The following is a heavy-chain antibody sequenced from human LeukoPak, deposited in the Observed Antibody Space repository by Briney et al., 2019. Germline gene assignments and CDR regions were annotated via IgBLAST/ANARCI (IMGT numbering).Heavy chain of an antibody. V-gene: IGHV1-2*02. CDR3: APKRNSRNWYFDL. D-gene: IGHD2/OR15-2a*01. J-gene: IGHJ2*01. CDR2: INPNSGGT. CDR1: GYTFTGYY. Sequence: GASVKVSCKASGYTFTGYYMHWVRQAPGQGLEWMGWINPNSGGTNYAQKFQGRVTMTRDTSISTAYMELSRLRSDDTAVYYCAPKRNSRNWYFDLWGRGTLVTVSS.